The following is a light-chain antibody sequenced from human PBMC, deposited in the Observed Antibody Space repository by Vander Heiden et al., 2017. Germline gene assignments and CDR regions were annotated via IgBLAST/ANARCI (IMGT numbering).Light chain of an antibody. J-gene: IGLJ2*01. CDR1: KVGDKY. CDR2: QDS. CDR3: QAWDSSTAHVV. Sequence: SYELTPPPSVSVSPGQTASITCSGDKVGDKYACWYQQKPGQSPVLVIYQDSKRPAGIPERFSGSNSGNTATLTISGTQAMDEADYYCQAWDSSTAHVVFGGGTKLTVL. V-gene: IGLV3-1*01.